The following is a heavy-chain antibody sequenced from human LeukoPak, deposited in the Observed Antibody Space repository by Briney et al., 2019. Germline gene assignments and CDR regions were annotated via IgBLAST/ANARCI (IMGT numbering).Heavy chain of an antibody. CDR3: ARVWINVGATPAIAY. CDR2: INPNSGGT. Sequence: ASVKASCKASGYTFTGYYMHWVRQAPGQGLEWMGWINPNSGGTNYAQKFQGRVTMARDTSISTAYMELSRLRSDDTAVYYCARVWINVGATPAIAYWGQGTLVTVSS. CDR1: GYTFTGYY. V-gene: IGHV1-2*02. J-gene: IGHJ4*02. D-gene: IGHD1-26*01.